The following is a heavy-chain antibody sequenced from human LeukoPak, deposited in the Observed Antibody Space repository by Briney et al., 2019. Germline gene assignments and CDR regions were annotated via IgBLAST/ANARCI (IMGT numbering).Heavy chain of an antibody. D-gene: IGHD5-18*01. V-gene: IGHV3-33*06. CDR3: AKDRDTAMEIDY. J-gene: IGHJ4*02. Sequence: PGRSLRLSCAASGFTFSNYGMHWVRQDPGKGMDWVAVIWYDGSNKYYVDSVKGRFTISRDNSKNTLYLHMNSLRPEDTAMYYCAKDRDTAMEIDYWGQGTLVTVSS. CDR2: IWYDGSNK. CDR1: GFTFSNYG.